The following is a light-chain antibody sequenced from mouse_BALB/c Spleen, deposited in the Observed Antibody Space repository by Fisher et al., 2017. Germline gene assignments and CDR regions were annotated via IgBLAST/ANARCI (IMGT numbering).Light chain of an antibody. CDR1: SSVSSSY. V-gene: IGKV4-58*01. Sequence: DIVITQTTAILSASPGEKVTMTCSASSSVSSSYLHWYQQKSGASPKPLIHRTSNLASGVPARFSGSGSGTSYSLTISSVEAEDDATYYCQQWSGYPYTFGGGTKLEIK. CDR3: QQWSGYPYT. J-gene: IGKJ2*01. CDR2: RTS.